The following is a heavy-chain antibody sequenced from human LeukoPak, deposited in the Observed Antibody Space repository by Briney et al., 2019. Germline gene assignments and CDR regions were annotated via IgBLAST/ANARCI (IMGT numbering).Heavy chain of an antibody. D-gene: IGHD6-6*01. J-gene: IGHJ6*03. CDR3: ARGFLKAARPMDV. V-gene: IGHV4-59*01. Sequence: SETLSLTCTVSGGSLSSYYWSWIRQPPGQGPEWIGYIYYSGSTNYNPSLKSRVTISVDTSKNQFSLKLSSVTAADTAVYYCARGFLKAARPMDVWGKGTTVTVSS. CDR1: GGSLSSYY. CDR2: IYYSGST.